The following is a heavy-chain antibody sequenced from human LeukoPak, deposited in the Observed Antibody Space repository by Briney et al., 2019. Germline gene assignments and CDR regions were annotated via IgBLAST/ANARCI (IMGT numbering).Heavy chain of an antibody. CDR3: AREIQAPGKTHDY. CDR1: KFSVSSNY. Sequence: GGSLRLSCAASKFSVSSNYMTWVRQAPGKGLEWVSVIYSTGSTYYADSVKGRFTISRDNAKNTLYLQMDSLRADDTALYYCAREIQAPGKTHDYWGQGTLVTVSS. CDR2: IYSTGST. J-gene: IGHJ4*02. V-gene: IGHV3-66*01.